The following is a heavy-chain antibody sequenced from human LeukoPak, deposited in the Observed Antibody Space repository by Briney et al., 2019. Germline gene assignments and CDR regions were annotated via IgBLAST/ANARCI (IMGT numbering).Heavy chain of an antibody. D-gene: IGHD6-19*01. CDR3: ARDGEYSSGWYPFDY. Sequence: GASVKVSCKASGYTFTGYYMHWVRQAPGQGLEWMGWINPNSGGTNYAQKFQGRVTMTTDTSTSTAYMELRSLRSDDTAVYYCARDGEYSSGWYPFDYWGQGTLVTVSS. V-gene: IGHV1-2*02. CDR1: GYTFTGYY. J-gene: IGHJ4*02. CDR2: INPNSGGT.